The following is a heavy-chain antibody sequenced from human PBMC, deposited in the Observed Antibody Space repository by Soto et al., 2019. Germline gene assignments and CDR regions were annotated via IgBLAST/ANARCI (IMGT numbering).Heavy chain of an antibody. D-gene: IGHD3-9*01. V-gene: IGHV3-33*05. J-gene: IGHJ4*02. Sequence: GGSLRLSCAASGFIFESYGMHWVRQVSGKGLEWVAGIKYDGSDKFYADSVQGRFSISRDNTKDTLYLQLSSLRAEDTAVYFCAREVLTGAEIDYWGQGTQVTVS. CDR2: IKYDGSDK. CDR1: GFIFESYG. CDR3: AREVLTGAEIDY.